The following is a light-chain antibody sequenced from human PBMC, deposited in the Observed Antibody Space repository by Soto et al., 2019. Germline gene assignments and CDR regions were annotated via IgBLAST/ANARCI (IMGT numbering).Light chain of an antibody. CDR3: QQSYGHPFN. CDR2: LAS. V-gene: IGKV1-39*01. CDR1: QTISNY. Sequence: DIQMTQSPSSLSAFVGDRVTITCLASQTISNYLNWYQQSPGKAPKLLIYLASSLQSGVRSRFGGSGSGADYTLTFSSLQPEVSATYYCQQSYGHPFNFGQGTRLESK. J-gene: IGKJ5*01.